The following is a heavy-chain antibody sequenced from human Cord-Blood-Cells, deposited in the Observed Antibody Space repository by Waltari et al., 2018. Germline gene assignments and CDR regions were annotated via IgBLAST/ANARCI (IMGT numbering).Heavy chain of an antibody. J-gene: IGHJ5*02. V-gene: IGHV1-24*01. CDR2: FDPEDGET. CDR3: ATDLKFGGRGTSCCNWFDP. D-gene: IGHD2-2*01. Sequence: QVQLVQSGAEVKKPGASVKVSCKVSGYTLTELSMHWVRQAPGKGLEWMGGFDPEDGETIYAQKFQGRVTRTEDTSTDTAYMELSSLRSEDTAVYYCATDLKFGGRGTSCCNWFDPWGQGTLVTVSS. CDR1: GYTLTELS.